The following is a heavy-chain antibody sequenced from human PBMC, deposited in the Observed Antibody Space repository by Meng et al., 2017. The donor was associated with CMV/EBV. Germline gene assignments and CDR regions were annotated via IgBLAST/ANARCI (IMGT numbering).Heavy chain of an antibody. CDR2: INHSGST. J-gene: IGHJ6*02. CDR3: ARTLQARYCSSTSCYKYGMDV. CDR1: GGSFSGYY. Sequence: TPSLTGAVYGGSFSGYYWSWIRQPPGKGLEWIGEINHSGSTNYNPSLKSRVTISVDTSKNQFSLKLSSVTAADTAVYYCARTLQARYCSSTSCYKYGMDVWGQGTTVTVSS. D-gene: IGHD2-2*01. V-gene: IGHV4-34*01.